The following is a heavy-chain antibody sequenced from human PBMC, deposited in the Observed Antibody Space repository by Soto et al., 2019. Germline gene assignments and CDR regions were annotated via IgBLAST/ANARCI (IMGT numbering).Heavy chain of an antibody. CDR2: ISTYNGNT. V-gene: IGHV1-18*01. CDR1: GYTFTMYG. Sequence: QVQLVQYGSEVKKPGASVKVSCKTSGYTFTMYGISWGRQAPEQGLEWMGWISTYNGNTNSAQKFQGRVTMTTATSTSTAYMEMRSLRADDTAVYYCARSPYTISWYYFDYGGQGTLVTVSS. CDR3: ARSPYTISWYYFDY. D-gene: IGHD6-13*01. J-gene: IGHJ4*02.